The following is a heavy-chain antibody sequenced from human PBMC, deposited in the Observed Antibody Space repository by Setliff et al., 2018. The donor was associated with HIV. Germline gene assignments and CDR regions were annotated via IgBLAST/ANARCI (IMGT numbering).Heavy chain of an antibody. Sequence: SETLSLTCAVSGGSMRSSGYSWTWIRQAPGKGLEWVGYIYYNGNAYYNPSLKSRVTISVDTSKNQFSLKLSSVTAADTAVYYCARGAIAVAGISYYYYGMDVWGQGTTVTVSS. CDR2: IYYNGNA. J-gene: IGHJ6*02. CDR3: ARGAIAVAGISYYYYGMDV. V-gene: IGHV4-30-2*01. D-gene: IGHD6-19*01. CDR1: GGSMRSSGYS.